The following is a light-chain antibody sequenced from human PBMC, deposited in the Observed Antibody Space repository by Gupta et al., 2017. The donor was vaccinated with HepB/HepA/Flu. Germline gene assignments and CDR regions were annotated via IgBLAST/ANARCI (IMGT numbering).Light chain of an antibody. CDR2: AAS. CDR1: QSISSY. Sequence: DIQMTQSPSSLSASVGDRVTITCRESQSISSYLNWYQQKPGKAPKLLIYAASRLQSEVTSRFSGSGDGKDFTLTSSRRQNEDCENYYVQHSYSTNVFGQGTXLEIK. J-gene: IGKJ2*01. CDR3: QHSYSTNV. V-gene: IGKV1-39*01.